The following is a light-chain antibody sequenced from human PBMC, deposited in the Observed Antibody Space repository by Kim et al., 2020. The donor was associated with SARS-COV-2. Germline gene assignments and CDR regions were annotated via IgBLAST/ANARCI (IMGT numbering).Light chain of an antibody. Sequence: DIQMTQSPSSLSASVGDRVTITCQASQDISNYLNWYQQKPGKAPKLLIYDASNLETGVPSRFSGSGSGTDFTFTISSLQPEDIATYYCQQYDTLPWFFGQGTKLEI. V-gene: IGKV1-33*01. CDR1: QDISNY. CDR2: DAS. CDR3: QQYDTLPWF. J-gene: IGKJ2*01.